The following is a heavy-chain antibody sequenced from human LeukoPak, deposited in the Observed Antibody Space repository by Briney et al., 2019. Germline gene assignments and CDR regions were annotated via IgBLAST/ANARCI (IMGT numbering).Heavy chain of an antibody. J-gene: IGHJ5*02. D-gene: IGHD6-13*01. V-gene: IGHV1-46*01. CDR2: INPSGGST. Sequence: ASVKVSCKASGYTFTGYYMHWVRQAPGQGLEWMGIINPSGGSTSYAQKFQGRVTMTRDTSTSTVYMELSSLRSEDMAVYYCARDVTAAGAGWWFDPWGQGTLVTVSS. CDR3: ARDVTAAGAGWWFDP. CDR1: GYTFTGYY.